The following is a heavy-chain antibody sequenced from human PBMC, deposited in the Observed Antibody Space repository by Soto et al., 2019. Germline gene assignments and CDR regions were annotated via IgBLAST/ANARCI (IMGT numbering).Heavy chain of an antibody. D-gene: IGHD3-22*01. J-gene: IGHJ4*02. CDR1: GGTFSSYA. Sequence: ASVKVSCKASGGTFSSYAISWVRQAPGQGLEWMGGIIPISGTANYAQKFQGRVTITADESTSTAYMELSSLRSEDTAVYYCAKFGYDVSGYRYPYFDSWGQGTLVTVSS. CDR2: IIPISGTA. V-gene: IGHV1-69*13. CDR3: AKFGYDVSGYRYPYFDS.